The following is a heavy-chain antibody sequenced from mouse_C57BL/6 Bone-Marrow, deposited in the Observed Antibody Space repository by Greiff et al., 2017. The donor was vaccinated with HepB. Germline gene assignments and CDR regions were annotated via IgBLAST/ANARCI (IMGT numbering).Heavy chain of an antibody. V-gene: IGHV5-16*01. CDR1: GFTFSDYY. D-gene: IGHD4-1*02. Sequence: EVKVVESEGGLVQPGSSMKLSCTASGFTFSDYYMAWVRQVPEKGLEWVANINYDGSSTYYLDSLKSRFIISRDNAKNILYLQMSSLKSEDTATYYCARANWDVPWFAYWGQGTLVTVSA. CDR3: ARANWDVPWFAY. J-gene: IGHJ3*01. CDR2: INYDGSST.